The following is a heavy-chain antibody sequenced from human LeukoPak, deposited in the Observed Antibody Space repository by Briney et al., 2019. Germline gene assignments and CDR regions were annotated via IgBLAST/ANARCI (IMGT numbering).Heavy chain of an antibody. CDR2: IYPGDSDT. J-gene: IGHJ4*02. V-gene: IGHV5-51*01. CDR3: ARRRGIDFDY. Sequence: GESLKISCKGSGYSFTIYWIGWVRQMPGKGLEWMGIIYPGDSDTRYSPSFQGQVTMSADKSIGTAYLQWSSLQASDTGMYYCARRRGIDFDYWGQGTLVTVSS. CDR1: GYSFTIYW. D-gene: IGHD6-13*01.